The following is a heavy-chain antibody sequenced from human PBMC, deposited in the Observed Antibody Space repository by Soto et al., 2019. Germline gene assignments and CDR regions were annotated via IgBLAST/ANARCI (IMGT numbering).Heavy chain of an antibody. CDR3: RGGSYYGGDF. Sequence: QVQLVESGGGVIQPGRSLRLSCAASGFTFSSYTMHWVRQAPGKGLEWVAVISYDGSNKYYADSVKGRFTISRDNSKNTLYLRMNTLRAEDTAVYYCRGGSYYGGDFWGQGTLVTVSS. CDR1: GFTFSSYT. CDR2: ISYDGSNK. V-gene: IGHV3-30-3*01. J-gene: IGHJ4*02. D-gene: IGHD1-26*01.